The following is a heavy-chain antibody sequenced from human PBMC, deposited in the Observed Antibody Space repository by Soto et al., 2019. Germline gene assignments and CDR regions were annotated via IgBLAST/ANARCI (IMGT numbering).Heavy chain of an antibody. D-gene: IGHD6-19*01. J-gene: IGHJ4*02. CDR3: ARRGSGWSLFDY. CDR1: GYSFASHW. Sequence: EVQLVQSGAEVQKPGESLKISCKGSGYSFASHWIGWVRQMPGKGLEWVGIIYPGDFDIRYSPSFQGHVTISADKSITTAYLQWSSLKASDTAMYYCARRGSGWSLFDYWGQGTPVTVSS. V-gene: IGHV5-51*01. CDR2: IYPGDFDI.